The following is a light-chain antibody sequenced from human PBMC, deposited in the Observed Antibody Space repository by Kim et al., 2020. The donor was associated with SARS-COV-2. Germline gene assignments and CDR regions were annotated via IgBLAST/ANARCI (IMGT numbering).Light chain of an antibody. CDR3: CSYAGTYTWV. Sequence: GQSVTIACTETSSDVGGYNYVSWYQHHPGKAPKLMIYDVSKRPSGVPDRFSGSKFGNTASLTISGLQAEDEADYYCCSYAGTYTWVFGGGTKLTVL. J-gene: IGLJ3*02. V-gene: IGLV2-11*01. CDR1: SSDVGGYNY. CDR2: DVS.